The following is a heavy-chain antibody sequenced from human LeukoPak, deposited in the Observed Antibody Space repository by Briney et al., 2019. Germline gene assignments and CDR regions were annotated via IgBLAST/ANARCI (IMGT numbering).Heavy chain of an antibody. J-gene: IGHJ4*02. V-gene: IGHV1-2*02. CDR2: INPNSGGT. CDR1: GYTFTGYY. D-gene: IGHD3-16*02. CDR3: ARGGDYVWGSYRYIFDY. Sequence: ASVKVSCKASGYTFTGYYMHWVRQAPGQGLEWMGWINPNSGGTNYAQKFQGRVTMTRDTSISTAYMELSRLGSDDTAVYYCARGGDYVWGSYRYIFDYWGQGTLVTVSS.